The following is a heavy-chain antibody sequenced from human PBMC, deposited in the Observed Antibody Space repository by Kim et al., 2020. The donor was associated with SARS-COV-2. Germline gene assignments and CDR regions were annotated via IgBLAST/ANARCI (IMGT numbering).Heavy chain of an antibody. CDR2: TDPTTSYT. J-gene: IGHJ4*02. Sequence: GESLKISCKGSGYSFANYWITWVRQLPGKGLEWTGRTDPTTSYTNYSPAFQGHVTISVDNSLNTAYLQRSSLRASDTAIYYCARMLYGDYVYDYWGQGSLVIVSS. D-gene: IGHD4-17*01. V-gene: IGHV5-10-1*01. CDR1: GYSFANYW. CDR3: ARMLYGDYVYDY.